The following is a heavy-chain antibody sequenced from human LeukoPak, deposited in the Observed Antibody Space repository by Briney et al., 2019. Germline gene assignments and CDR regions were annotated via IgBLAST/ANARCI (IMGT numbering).Heavy chain of an antibody. CDR1: GFTFSSYS. CDR2: ISSSSSTI. CDR3: ARGAATGPTLGLDY. J-gene: IGHJ4*02. D-gene: IGHD6-13*01. Sequence: GGSLRLSCAASGFTFSSYSMNWVRQAPGKGLEWVSYISSSSSTIYYADSVKGRFTISRDNAKNSLYLQMNSLRAEDTAVYYCARGAATGPTLGLDYWGQGTLVTVSS. V-gene: IGHV3-48*01.